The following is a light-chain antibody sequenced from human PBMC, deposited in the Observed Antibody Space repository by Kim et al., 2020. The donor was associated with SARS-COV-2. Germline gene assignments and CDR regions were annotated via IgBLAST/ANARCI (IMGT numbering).Light chain of an antibody. V-gene: IGKV3-20*01. Sequence: SPEDRASLSCRASRSMSTSYLTWYQQKPCQAPRLLIYAASRAATGIPDRFSGSESGTDFILTINSLEPEDSAISYCHQSSASPYYTFGQGTKLEI. J-gene: IGKJ2*01. CDR1: RSMSTSY. CDR3: HQSSASPYYT. CDR2: AAS.